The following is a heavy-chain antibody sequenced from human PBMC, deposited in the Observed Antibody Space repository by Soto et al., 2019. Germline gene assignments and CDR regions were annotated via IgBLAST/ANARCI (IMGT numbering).Heavy chain of an antibody. J-gene: IGHJ4*02. Sequence: SETLSLTCAVSGGSISSGGYSWSWIRQPPGKGLEWIGYIYHSGSTYYNPSLKSRVTISVDTSKNQFSLKLSSVTAADTAVYYCARRRYYDFWSGYYWEYFDYWGQGTLVTVSS. D-gene: IGHD3-3*01. CDR3: ARRRYYDFWSGYYWEYFDY. V-gene: IGHV4-30-2*03. CDR2: IYHSGST. CDR1: GGSISSGGYS.